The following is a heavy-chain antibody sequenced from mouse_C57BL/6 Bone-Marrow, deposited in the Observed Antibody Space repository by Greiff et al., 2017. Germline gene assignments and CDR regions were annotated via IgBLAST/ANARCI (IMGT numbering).Heavy chain of an antibody. Sequence: VQLQQSGAELVRPGASVKLSCTASGFNIKDDYMHWVKQRPEQGLEWIGWIDPENGDTEYASKFQGKATITADTSSNTAYLQLSSLTSEDTAVYYCTGGVVTRYFEVWGTGTTVTVSS. V-gene: IGHV14-4*01. CDR1: GFNIKDDY. D-gene: IGHD2-5*01. CDR2: IDPENGDT. J-gene: IGHJ1*03. CDR3: TGGVVTRYFEV.